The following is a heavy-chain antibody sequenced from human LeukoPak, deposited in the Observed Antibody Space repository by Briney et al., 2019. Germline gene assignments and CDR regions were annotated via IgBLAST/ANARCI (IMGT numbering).Heavy chain of an antibody. CDR2: ISYDGRNK. V-gene: IGHV3-30*03. CDR3: ARGRELPSPFWFDP. D-gene: IGHD5-24*01. Sequence: GGSLRLSCAASGFTFSNYGMHWVRQAPGRGLEWVAVISYDGRNKYYADSVKGRFTISRDNSKNTLYFEMSSLRSEDTAVYYCARGRELPSPFWFDPWGQGTLVTVSS. J-gene: IGHJ5*02. CDR1: GFTFSNYG.